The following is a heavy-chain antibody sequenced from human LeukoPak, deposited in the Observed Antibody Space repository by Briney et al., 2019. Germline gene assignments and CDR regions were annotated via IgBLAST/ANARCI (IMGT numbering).Heavy chain of an antibody. CDR1: GGSISSSGYY. CDR3: ARPSPDGDYVVY. Sequence: SETLSLTCTVSGGSISSSGYYWGWIRQPPGKGLEWIGSIYYSGSTYYNPSLKSRVTISVDTSKNQFSLKLSSVTAADTAVYYCARPSPDGDYVVYWGQGTLVTVSS. J-gene: IGHJ4*02. D-gene: IGHD4-17*01. CDR2: IYYSGST. V-gene: IGHV4-39*01.